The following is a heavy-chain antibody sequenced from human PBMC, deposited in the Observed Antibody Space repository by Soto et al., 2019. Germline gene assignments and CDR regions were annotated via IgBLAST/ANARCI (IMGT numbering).Heavy chain of an antibody. J-gene: IGHJ4*02. CDR1: GGSISRGGYY. D-gene: IGHD3-10*01. CDR3: ASFRGCPTYYLDY. CDR2: IYYTGST. V-gene: IGHV4-31*01. Sequence: QVQLQESGPGLVKPSQTLSLTCSVSGGSISRGGYYWSWIRQHPGKGLEWIGYIYYTGSTSYNPSPKIPRTLSVDTSKTQCSRKLRSVTAADTAVYYGASFRGCPTYYLDYGGQGTLVTVSS.